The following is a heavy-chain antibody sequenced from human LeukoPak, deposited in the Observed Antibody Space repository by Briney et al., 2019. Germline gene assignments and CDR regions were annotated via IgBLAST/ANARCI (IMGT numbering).Heavy chain of an antibody. Sequence: ASVKVSCKASGYIFTNYAIHWVRQAPGQRLEWMGWINAGSGKASYSQKFRGRVTLTRDTSASTAYMELSSLRSADTAVYYCARGYYDLLTGHVVTYYFDYWGQGTLVTVSS. CDR1: GYIFTNYA. V-gene: IGHV1-3*01. D-gene: IGHD3-9*01. CDR2: INAGSGKA. CDR3: ARGYYDLLTGHVVTYYFDY. J-gene: IGHJ4*02.